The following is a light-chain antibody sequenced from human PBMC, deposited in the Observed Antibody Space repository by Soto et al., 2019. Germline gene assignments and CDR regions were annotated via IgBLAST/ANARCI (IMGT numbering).Light chain of an antibody. Sequence: DIQMTQSPSTLSGSVGDRVTITCRASQTISSWLAWYQQKPGKAPKLLIYKASTLKSGVPSRFSGSGSGTEFTLTISSLQPDDFATYYCRQYGSSRFTFGPGTKVDIK. J-gene: IGKJ3*01. CDR3: RQYGSSRFT. V-gene: IGKV1-5*03. CDR2: KAS. CDR1: QTISSW.